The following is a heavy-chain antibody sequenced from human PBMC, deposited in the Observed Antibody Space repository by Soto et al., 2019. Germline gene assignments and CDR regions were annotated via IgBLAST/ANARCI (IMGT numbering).Heavy chain of an antibody. CDR2: IYTSGST. J-gene: IGHJ4*02. CDR1: GGSISSYY. V-gene: IGHV4-4*07. Sequence: SETLSLTCTVSGGSISSYYWSWIRRPSGKGLEWIGRIYTSGSTNYNPSLKSRVTMSVDTSKNQFSLKLSSVTAADTAVYYCARDLKFGQADYWGQGTQVTSPQ. D-gene: IGHD3-10*01. CDR3: ARDLKFGQADY.